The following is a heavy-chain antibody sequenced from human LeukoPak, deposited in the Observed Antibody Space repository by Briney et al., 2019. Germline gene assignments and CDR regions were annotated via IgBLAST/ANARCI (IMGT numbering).Heavy chain of an antibody. V-gene: IGHV3-30*18. CDR2: ISYDGWNE. Sequence: GGALGLPCVASGFTFSDYGMLWVRPPTSKGAGRGAVISYDGWNEHYADSVKGRFTISRDNSKNTVFLQMNSLRAEDTAVYYCAKDQTPEPYYYDSSGYRPGAFDIWGQGTMVTVSS. D-gene: IGHD3-22*01. J-gene: IGHJ3*02. CDR1: GFTFSDYG. CDR3: AKDQTPEPYYYDSSGYRPGAFDI.